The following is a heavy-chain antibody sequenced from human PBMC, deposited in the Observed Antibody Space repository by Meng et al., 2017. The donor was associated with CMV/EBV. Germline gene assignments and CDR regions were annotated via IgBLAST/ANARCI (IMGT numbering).Heavy chain of an antibody. Sequence: SETLSLTCTVSGGSISSSSYYWGWIRQPPGKGLEWIGSIHYSGSTYYNPSLKNRVTISVDTSKDQFSLKLSSVTAADTAVYYCARAAGSSSGWYGDDYWGQGTLVTVSS. CDR2: IHYSGST. V-gene: IGHV4-39*07. J-gene: IGHJ4*02. CDR3: ARAAGSSSGWYGDDY. D-gene: IGHD6-19*01. CDR1: GGSISSSSYY.